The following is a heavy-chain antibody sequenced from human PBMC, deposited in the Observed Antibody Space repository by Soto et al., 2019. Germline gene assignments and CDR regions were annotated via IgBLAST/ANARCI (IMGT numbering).Heavy chain of an antibody. V-gene: IGHV4-59*01. CDR2: IYYRGCT. Sequence: SETLSLTCTVSGGSFSSYYCSWIRQPQGKGLELTGYIYYRGCTSCNTSRRRRVSISVDTSKNQFSLKLSSVTAADTAVYYCARDHGRLLEWLRGPYYDYGMDVWGQGTTVTVS. CDR1: GGSFSSYY. J-gene: IGHJ6*02. D-gene: IGHD3-3*01. CDR3: ARDHGRLLEWLRGPYYDYGMDV.